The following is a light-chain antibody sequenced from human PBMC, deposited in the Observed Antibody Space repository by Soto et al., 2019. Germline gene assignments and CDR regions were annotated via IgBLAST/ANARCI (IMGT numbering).Light chain of an antibody. CDR2: DVC. CDR3: SSYTTSITHYV. V-gene: IGLV2-14*01. J-gene: IGLJ1*01. CDR1: GSDVGGYNY. Sequence: QPVLTKPASVSESPRQSLTISCTGTGSDVGGYNYLSWYQQHPGKAPKVLISDVCNRPSGVSNRFSGSKSGNTASLTISGLQAEDEADYFCSSYTTSITHYVFGTGTKVTVL.